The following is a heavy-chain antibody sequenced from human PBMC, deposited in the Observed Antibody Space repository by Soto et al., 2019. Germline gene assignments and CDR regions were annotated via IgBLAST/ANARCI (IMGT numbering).Heavy chain of an antibody. J-gene: IGHJ4*02. CDR3: GRDAGRRFDS. D-gene: IGHD6-13*01. Sequence: VQLVESGGGLVQPGGSLRLSCAASGFTFSSYWMTWARQAPGKGLEWVASMNRDGSEKRYVDSVEGRFTISRDNAKNSLFLQMNSLSPDDTAVYYCGRDAGRRFDSWGQGSLVTVSS. V-gene: IGHV3-7*01. CDR1: GFTFSSYW. CDR2: MNRDGSEK.